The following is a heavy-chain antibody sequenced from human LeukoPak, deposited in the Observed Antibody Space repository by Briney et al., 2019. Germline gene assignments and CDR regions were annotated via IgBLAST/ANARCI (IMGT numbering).Heavy chain of an antibody. CDR1: GFTFAGSG. V-gene: IGHV4-59*01. J-gene: IGHJ4*02. D-gene: IGHD4-17*01. CDR2: IYYSGST. Sequence: PGGSLRLSCAASGFTFAGSGMSWVRQAPGKGLEWIGYIYYSGSTNYNPSLKSRVTISVDTSKNQFSLKLSSVTAADTAVYYCARRLYGGRLDYWGQGTLVTVSS. CDR3: ARRLYGGRLDY.